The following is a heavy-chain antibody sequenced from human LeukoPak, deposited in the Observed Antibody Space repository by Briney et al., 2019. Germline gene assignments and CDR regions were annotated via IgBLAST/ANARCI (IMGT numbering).Heavy chain of an antibody. V-gene: IGHV1-69*04. Sequence: GASVKVSCKASGGTFSSYAISWVRQAPGQGLEWMGRIIPILGIANYAQKFQGRVTITADKSTSTAYMELSSLRSEDTAVYYCARRFNYYDSSGYPIYDDAFDIWGQGTMVTVSS. CDR2: IIPILGIA. CDR3: ARRFNYYDSSGYPIYDDAFDI. D-gene: IGHD3-22*01. CDR1: GGTFSSYA. J-gene: IGHJ3*02.